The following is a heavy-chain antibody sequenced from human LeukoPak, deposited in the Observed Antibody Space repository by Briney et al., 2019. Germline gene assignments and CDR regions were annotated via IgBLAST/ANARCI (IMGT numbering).Heavy chain of an antibody. V-gene: IGHV3-23*01. CDR1: GFTFSSYA. CDR3: ARDWGKAYYDSSGNFDY. D-gene: IGHD3-22*01. Sequence: GGSLRLSCAASGFTFSSYAMSWVRQAPGKGLEWVSAISGSGGSTYYADSVKGRFTISRDNSKNTLYLQMNSLRAEDTAVYYCARDWGKAYYDSSGNFDYWGQGTLVTVSS. J-gene: IGHJ4*02. CDR2: ISGSGGST.